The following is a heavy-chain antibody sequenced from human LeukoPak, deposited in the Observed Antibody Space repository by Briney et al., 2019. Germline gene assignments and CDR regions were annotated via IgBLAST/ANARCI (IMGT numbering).Heavy chain of an antibody. J-gene: IGHJ3*02. CDR3: ARVRGGAFDI. CDR2: IYTSGST. Sequence: SETLSLTCAISGGSINNYYWSWIRQPAGKGLEWIGRIYTSGSTNYNPSLKSRVTMSVDTSKNQFSLKLSSVTAVDTAVYYCARVRGGAFDIWGQGTMVTVSS. D-gene: IGHD3-3*01. CDR1: GGSINNYY. V-gene: IGHV4-4*07.